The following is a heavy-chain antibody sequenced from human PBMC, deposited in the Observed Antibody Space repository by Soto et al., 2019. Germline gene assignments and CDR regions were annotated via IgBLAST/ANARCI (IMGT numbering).Heavy chain of an antibody. Sequence: GGSLRLSCAASGFTFSSYSMNWVRQAPGKGLEWVSYISSSSSTIYYADSVKGRFTISRDNAKNSLYLQMNSLRDEDTAVYYCARGVVVPAAIMSRINYYGMDVWGQGSTVTVSS. V-gene: IGHV3-48*02. CDR1: GFTFSSYS. CDR2: ISSSSSTI. CDR3: ARGVVVPAAIMSRINYYGMDV. J-gene: IGHJ6*02. D-gene: IGHD2-2*01.